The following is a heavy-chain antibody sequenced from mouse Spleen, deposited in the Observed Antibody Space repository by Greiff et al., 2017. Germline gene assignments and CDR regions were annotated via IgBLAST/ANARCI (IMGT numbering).Heavy chain of an antibody. J-gene: IGHJ3*01. D-gene: IGHD2-12*01. CDR3: ARRANDAWFAY. CDR2: ISSGGSYT. V-gene: IGHV5-9-1*01. CDR1: GFTFSSYA. Sequence: EVKVVESGGGLVKPGGSLKLSCAASGFTFSSYAMSWVRQTPEKRLEWVATISSGGSYTYYPDSVKGRFTISRDNAKNTLYLQMSSLRSEDTAMYYCARRANDAWFAYWGQGTLVTVSA.